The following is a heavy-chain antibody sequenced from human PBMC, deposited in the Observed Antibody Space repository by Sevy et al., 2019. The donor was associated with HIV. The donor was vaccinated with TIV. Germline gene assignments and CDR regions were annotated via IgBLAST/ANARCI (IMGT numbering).Heavy chain of an antibody. V-gene: IGHV3-23*01. CDR3: AKADSSSWYSDY. Sequence: GGSPRLSCAASGFTFSSYAMSWVRQAPGKGLEWVSAISGSGGSTYYADSVKGRFTISRDNSKNTLYLQMNSLRAEDTAVYYCAKADSSSWYSDYWGQGTLVTVSS. CDR1: GFTFSSYA. CDR2: ISGSGGST. J-gene: IGHJ4*02. D-gene: IGHD6-13*01.